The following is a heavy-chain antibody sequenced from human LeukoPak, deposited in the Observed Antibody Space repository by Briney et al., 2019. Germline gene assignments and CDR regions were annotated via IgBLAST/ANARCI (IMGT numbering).Heavy chain of an antibody. V-gene: IGHV5-51*01. J-gene: IGHJ4*02. CDR2: IYPGDSDT. Sequence: GESLKISCKGSGFSFTSYWIGWVRQMPGKGLEWMGIIYPGDSDTRNSPSFQGQVTISADKSISTAYLQWSSLKASDTAMYYCARLPWYYGSGSYGPFDYWGQGTLVTVSS. CDR1: GFSFTSYW. CDR3: ARLPWYYGSGSYGPFDY. D-gene: IGHD3-10*01.